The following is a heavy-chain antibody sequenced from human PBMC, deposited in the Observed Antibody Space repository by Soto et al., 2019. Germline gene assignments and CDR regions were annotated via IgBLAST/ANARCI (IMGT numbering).Heavy chain of an antibody. CDR3: ARGDQYSERILDY. CDR2: TDYRFKWYY. J-gene: IGHJ4*01. CDR1: GDRVSSNRAG. V-gene: IGHV6-1*01. Sequence: SPTLSLTCAIPGDRVSSNRAGWSWVRQSPSRGLEWLGRTDYRFKWYYEYAGSVRGRITITRDKSKNLFSLQLNSVTPEDTAVYFCARGDQYSERILDYWGEGTLVTVSS. D-gene: IGHD5-12*01.